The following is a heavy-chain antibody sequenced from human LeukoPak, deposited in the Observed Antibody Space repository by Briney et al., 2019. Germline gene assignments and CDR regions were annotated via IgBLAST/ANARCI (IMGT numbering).Heavy chain of an antibody. D-gene: IGHD1-26*01. CDR2: IYSGGST. Sequence: GGSLRLSCAASGFTVSSNYMSWVRQAPGKGLEWVSVIYSGGSTYYADSVKGRFTISRGNSKNTLYLQMNSLRAEDTAVYYCARTISGSYFELDNYYFDYWGQGTLVTVSS. J-gene: IGHJ4*02. V-gene: IGHV3-53*01. CDR3: ARTISGSYFELDNYYFDY. CDR1: GFTVSSNY.